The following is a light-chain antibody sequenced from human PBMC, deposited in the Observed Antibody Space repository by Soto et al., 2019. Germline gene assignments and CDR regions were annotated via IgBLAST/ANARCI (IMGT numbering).Light chain of an antibody. CDR1: QTISSW. CDR2: KAS. J-gene: IGKJ5*01. V-gene: IGKV1-5*03. Sequence: DVHVTLSPCTLSGSVGDRVTITCRASQTISSWLAWYQQKPGKAPKLLIYKASTLKSGVPSRFSGSGSGTEFSLTITSLQPEDFVTYYCQQLFYPPITFGQGTLLEIK. CDR3: QQLFYPPIT.